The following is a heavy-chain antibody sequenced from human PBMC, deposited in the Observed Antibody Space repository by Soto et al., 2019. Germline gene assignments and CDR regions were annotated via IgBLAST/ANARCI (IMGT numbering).Heavy chain of an antibody. J-gene: IGHJ2*01. D-gene: IGHD6-19*01. CDR1: GFTFSSYV. CDR2: INTNGGGT. CDR3: ARVSSGWYNTPAYWYFDL. V-gene: IGHV3-23*01. Sequence: GESLKISCTTSGFTFSSYVMTWVRQAPGKGLEWVSAINTNGGGTYYADSVKGRFTISRDNSKNTVYVQMKSLRAEDTAVYYCARVSSGWYNTPAYWYFDLWGRGTLVTVSS.